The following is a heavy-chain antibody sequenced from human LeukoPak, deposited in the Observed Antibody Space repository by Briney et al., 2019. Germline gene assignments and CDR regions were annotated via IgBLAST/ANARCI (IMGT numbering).Heavy chain of an antibody. J-gene: IGHJ4*02. CDR3: ARHFVVEQQLADY. V-gene: IGHV4-39*01. CDR2: IYYSGST. CDR1: GGSISSSSYY. Sequence: SETLSLTCTVSGGSISSSSYYWGWIRQPPGKGLEWIGSIYYSGSTYYNPSLKSRVTISVYTSKNHFSLKLSSVTAADTAVYYCARHFVVEQQLADYWGQGTLVTVSS. D-gene: IGHD6-13*01.